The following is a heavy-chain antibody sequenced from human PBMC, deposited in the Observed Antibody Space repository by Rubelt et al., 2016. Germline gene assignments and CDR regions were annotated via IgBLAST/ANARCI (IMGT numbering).Heavy chain of an antibody. J-gene: IGHJ5*02. CDR1: GYTFTSYG. CDR2: ISAYNGNN. CDR3: ARVSGTTNNWFDP. Sequence: QVQLVQSGAEVKKPGASVKVSCKASGYTFTSYGISWVRQAPGQGLEWMGWISAYNGNNNYAQKLQGRVTMTTDTSTSPAYMGLRSLRSDDTAVYYCARVSGTTNNWFDPWGQGTLVTVSS. V-gene: IGHV1-18*01. D-gene: IGHD1-1*01.